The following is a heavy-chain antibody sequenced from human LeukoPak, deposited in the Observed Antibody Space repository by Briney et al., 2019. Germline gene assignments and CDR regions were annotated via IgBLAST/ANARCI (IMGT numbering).Heavy chain of an antibody. D-gene: IGHD6-19*01. V-gene: IGHV3-30*18. J-gene: IGHJ4*02. Sequence: PGGSLRLSCAASGFTFSSYGMHWVRQAPGKGLEWVAVISYDGSNKYYADSVKGRFTISRDNSKNTLYLQMNGLRAEDTAVYYCAKDAGYSSGKGAALDYWGQGTLVTVSS. CDR3: AKDAGYSSGKGAALDY. CDR1: GFTFSSYG. CDR2: ISYDGSNK.